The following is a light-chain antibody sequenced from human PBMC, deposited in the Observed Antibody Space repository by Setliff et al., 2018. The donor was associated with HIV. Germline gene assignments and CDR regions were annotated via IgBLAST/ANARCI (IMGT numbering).Light chain of an antibody. V-gene: IGLV2-23*02. CDR1: SSDVGSFNL. Sequence: QSALTQPASVSGSPGQSITISCTGTSSDVGSFNLVSWYQQHPGKAPKLIIYEVTKRPSGVSNRFSGSKSGNTASLTISGLQAEDETDYYCCSYAGSRTPWVFGGGTKVTV. CDR2: EVT. CDR3: CSYAGSRTPWV. J-gene: IGLJ3*02.